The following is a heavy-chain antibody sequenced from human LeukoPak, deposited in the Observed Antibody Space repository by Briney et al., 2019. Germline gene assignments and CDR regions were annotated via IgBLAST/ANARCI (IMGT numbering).Heavy chain of an antibody. J-gene: IGHJ4*02. D-gene: IGHD1-26*01. CDR3: ARRSVAGATTGYYYDS. V-gene: IGHV3-20*04. CDR2: INWNGDNP. Sequence: GGSLRLSCEASGFTFEDYGMTWVRQRPGKGLEYVCEINWNGDNPVYENSLRGRFTISRDNAKNSVYLQMSSLRVDDTAFYYCARRSVAGATTGYYYDSWGQGTLVTVSS. CDR1: GFTFEDYG.